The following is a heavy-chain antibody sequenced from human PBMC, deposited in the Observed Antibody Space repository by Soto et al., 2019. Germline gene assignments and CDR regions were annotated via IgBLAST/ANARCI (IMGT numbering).Heavy chain of an antibody. J-gene: IGHJ3*02. D-gene: IGHD4-17*01. CDR2: IRSKAYGGTT. CDR1: GFTFGDYA. CDR3: TRDLRWEKRGDPPDDAFDI. Sequence: GGSLRLSCTASGFTFGDYAMSWFRQAPGKGLEWVGFIRSKAYGGTTEYAASVKGRFTISRDDSKSIAYLQMNSLKTEDTAVYYCTRDLRWEKRGDPPDDAFDIWGQGTMVTVSS. V-gene: IGHV3-49*03.